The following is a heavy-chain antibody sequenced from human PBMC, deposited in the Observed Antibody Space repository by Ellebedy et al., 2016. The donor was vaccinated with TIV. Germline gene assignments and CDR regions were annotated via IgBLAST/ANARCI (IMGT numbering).Heavy chain of an antibody. Sequence: MPSETLSLTCTVSGGSISSYYWSWIRQPPGKGLEWIGYIYYSGSTNYNPSPKSRVTISVDTSKNQFSLKLSSVTAADTAVYYCASGPYYYAAYWGQGTLVTVSS. CDR2: IYYSGST. CDR1: GGSISSYY. D-gene: IGHD3-10*01. V-gene: IGHV4-59*01. CDR3: ASGPYYYAAY. J-gene: IGHJ4*02.